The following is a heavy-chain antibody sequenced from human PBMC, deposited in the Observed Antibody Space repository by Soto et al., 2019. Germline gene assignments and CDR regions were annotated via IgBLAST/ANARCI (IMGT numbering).Heavy chain of an antibody. Sequence: EVQLLESGGGLVQPGGSLRLSCAASGFTFSSYAMSWVRQAPGKGLEWVSAISGSGGSTYYADSVKGRFTISRDNSKNTLYLQMNSLRAEDTAVYYCAKDLLVDTAMVPYYFDYWGQGTLVTVSS. CDR1: GFTFSSYA. D-gene: IGHD5-18*01. CDR3: AKDLLVDTAMVPYYFDY. V-gene: IGHV3-23*01. CDR2: ISGSGGST. J-gene: IGHJ4*02.